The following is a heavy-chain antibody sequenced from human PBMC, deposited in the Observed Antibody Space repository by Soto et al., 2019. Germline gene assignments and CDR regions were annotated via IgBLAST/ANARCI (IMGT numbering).Heavy chain of an antibody. CDR3: ARVMAAMQNWLDP. CDR2: IYHTGTT. V-gene: IGHV4-30-4*01. D-gene: IGHD2-2*01. CDR1: GGSISSIDYF. J-gene: IGHJ5*02. Sequence: PSETLSLTCSVSGGSISSIDYFWSWIRQPPGKGLEWIGFIYHTGTTYYNPSLRSRVTISIDTSKSQFSMKLKSVTAAATAVYYCARVMAAMQNWLDPWGKGTLVTVSS.